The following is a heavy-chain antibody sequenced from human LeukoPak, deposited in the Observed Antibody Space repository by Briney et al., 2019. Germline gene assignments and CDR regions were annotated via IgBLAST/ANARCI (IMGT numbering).Heavy chain of an antibody. CDR1: GFTVSSNY. Sequence: GGSPRLSCAASGFTVSSNYMSWVRQAPGKGLEWVSVIYSGGSTYYADSVKGRFTISRDNSKNTLYLQMNSLRAEDTAVYYCARAPDTEFDYWGQGTLVTVSS. V-gene: IGHV3-53*01. J-gene: IGHJ4*02. CDR3: ARAPDTEFDY. D-gene: IGHD5-18*01. CDR2: IYSGGST.